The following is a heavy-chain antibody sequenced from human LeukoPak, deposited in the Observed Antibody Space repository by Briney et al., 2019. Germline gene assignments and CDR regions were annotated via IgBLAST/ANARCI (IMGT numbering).Heavy chain of an antibody. J-gene: IGHJ5*02. D-gene: IGHD1-26*01. CDR2: ISAYNGNT. CDR1: GYTFTSYG. V-gene: IGHV1-18*01. Sequence: ASVKVSCKASGYTFTSYGISWVRQAPGQGLEWMGWISAYNGNTNYAQKLQGRVTMTTDTSTSTAYMELRSLRSDDTAVYYCARDRRKWELRDWFDPWGQGTLVTVSS. CDR3: ARDRRKWELRDWFDP.